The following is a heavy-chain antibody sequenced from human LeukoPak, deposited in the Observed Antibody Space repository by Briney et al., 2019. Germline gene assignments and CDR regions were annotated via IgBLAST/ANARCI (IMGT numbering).Heavy chain of an antibody. Sequence: PSETLSLTCTVSGGSISSSNYYWGWLRQPPGKGLEWIGNIYYSGSTYYNPSLKSRLTISVDTSENQFSLKLSSVTAADTAVYYCARQAFVIAVYWGQGTLVTVSS. CDR3: ARQAFVIAVY. J-gene: IGHJ4*02. D-gene: IGHD6-19*01. CDR1: GGSISSSNYY. CDR2: IYYSGST. V-gene: IGHV4-39*01.